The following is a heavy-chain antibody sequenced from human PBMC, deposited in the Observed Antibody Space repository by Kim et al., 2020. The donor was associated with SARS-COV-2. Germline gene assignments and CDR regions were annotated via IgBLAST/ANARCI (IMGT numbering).Heavy chain of an antibody. J-gene: IGHJ4*02. D-gene: IGHD3-22*01. CDR1: GGSISSYY. CDR2: IYYSGST. Sequence: SETLSLTCTVSGGSISSYYWSWIRQPPGKGLEWIGYIYYSGSTNYNPSLKSRVTISVDTSKNQFSLKLSSVTAADTAVYYCARVRWNYDSNFSFDYWGQGTLVTVSS. V-gene: IGHV4-59*13. CDR3: ARVRWNYDSNFSFDY.